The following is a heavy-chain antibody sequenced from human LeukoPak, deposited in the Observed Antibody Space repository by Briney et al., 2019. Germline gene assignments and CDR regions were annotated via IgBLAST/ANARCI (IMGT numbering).Heavy chain of an antibody. Sequence: SETLSLTCAVSGYSISSGYYWGWIRQPPGKGLEWIGSIYHSGSTYYNPSLKSRVTISVDTSKNQFSLKVSSVTAADTAVYYCAKESRITMIVVALSPFDYWGQGTLVTVSS. CDR1: GYSISSGYY. V-gene: IGHV4-38-2*02. CDR2: IYHSGST. CDR3: AKESRITMIVVALSPFDY. J-gene: IGHJ4*02. D-gene: IGHD3-22*01.